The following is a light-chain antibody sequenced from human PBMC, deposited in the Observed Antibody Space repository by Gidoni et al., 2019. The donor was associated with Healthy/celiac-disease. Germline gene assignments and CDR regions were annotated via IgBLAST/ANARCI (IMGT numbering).Light chain of an antibody. CDR2: AAS. V-gene: IGKV1-39*01. CDR3: QQSYSTPQVT. CDR1: QSISSY. Sequence: DIQMTQSPSSLSASVGDRVTITCRASQSISSYLNWYEQKPGKAPNLLIYAASRLQSGVPSRFSGSGSGTDFTLTISSLQPEDFATYYCQQSYSTPQVTFGGGTKVEIK. J-gene: IGKJ4*01.